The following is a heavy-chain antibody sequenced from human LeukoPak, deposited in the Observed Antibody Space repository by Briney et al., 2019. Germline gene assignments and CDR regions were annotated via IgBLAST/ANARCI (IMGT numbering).Heavy chain of an antibody. V-gene: IGHV3-23*01. CDR2: ISGRGDTT. D-gene: IGHD1-26*01. J-gene: IGHJ4*02. CDR3: AKHRDRGMYSNSPYFDC. CDR1: GFIFSDYA. Sequence: GGSLRLSCAASGFIFSDYAMNWVRQVPGKGLEWVSVISGRGDTTYYADFVKGRFITSRDKSKNTVFLQMNSLSAEDTAVYYCAKHRDRGMYSNSPYFDCWGQGTLVTVSS.